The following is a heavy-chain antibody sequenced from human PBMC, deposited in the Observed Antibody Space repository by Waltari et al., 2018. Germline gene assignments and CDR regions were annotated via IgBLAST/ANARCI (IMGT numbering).Heavy chain of an antibody. Sequence: QVQLQQWGAGLLKPSETLSLTCAVYGGSFSGYYWSWIRQPPGKGLEWIGEINHSGSTNDNPSRESRVTISVDTSKNQFSLKLSSVTAADTAVYYCARGTYYYGSGSYYPFDYWGQGTLVTVSS. J-gene: IGHJ4*02. CDR3: ARGTYYYGSGSYYPFDY. V-gene: IGHV4-34*01. D-gene: IGHD3-10*01. CDR1: GGSFSGYY. CDR2: INHSGST.